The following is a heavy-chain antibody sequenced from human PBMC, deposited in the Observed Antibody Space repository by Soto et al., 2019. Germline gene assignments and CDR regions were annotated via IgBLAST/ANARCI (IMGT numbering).Heavy chain of an antibody. D-gene: IGHD3-10*01. V-gene: IGHV3-66*01. Sequence: EVQLVESGGGLVQPGGPLRLSCAASGFTVSSNYMSWVRQAPGKGLEWVSVIYSGGSIYYADSVKGRFTISRDNSKNTLYLQMNRLRAEDTAVYYCARVDVVTMVRGVITVGAFDIWGQGTMVTVSS. J-gene: IGHJ3*02. CDR3: ARVDVVTMVRGVITVGAFDI. CDR2: IYSGGSI. CDR1: GFTVSSNY.